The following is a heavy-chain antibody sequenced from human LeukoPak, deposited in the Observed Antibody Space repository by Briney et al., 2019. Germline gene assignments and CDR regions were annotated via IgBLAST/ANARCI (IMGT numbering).Heavy chain of an antibody. CDR3: AETYYDSSGYTY. V-gene: IGHV3-23*01. CDR1: GFSFSDYS. CDR2: ISGSGENT. Sequence: GGSLRLSCTASGFSFSDYSVTWVRQAPGKGLEWVSTISGSGENTYYADSVKGRFTISRDNSKNTLYLQMNSLRAEDTAVYYCAETYYDSSGYTYWGQGTLVTVSS. J-gene: IGHJ4*02. D-gene: IGHD3-22*01.